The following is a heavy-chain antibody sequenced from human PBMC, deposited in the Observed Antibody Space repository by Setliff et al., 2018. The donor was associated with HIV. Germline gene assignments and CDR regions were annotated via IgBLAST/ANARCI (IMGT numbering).Heavy chain of an antibody. CDR3: ARVRRRDGYNFDY. Sequence: SETLSLTCTVSGYSISSGYYWGWLRQPTGKGLEWSGSIHQSGSTYYNPSLTSRVTISVDTSKNQFSLKLSSVTAADTAVYYCARVRRRDGYNFDYWGQGTLVTV. CDR2: IHQSGST. V-gene: IGHV4-38-2*02. J-gene: IGHJ4*02. CDR1: GYSISSGYY. D-gene: IGHD5-12*01.